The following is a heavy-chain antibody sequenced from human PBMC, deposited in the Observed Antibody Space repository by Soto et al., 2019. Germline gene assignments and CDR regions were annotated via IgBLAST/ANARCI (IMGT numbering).Heavy chain of an antibody. CDR3: ATRRDASFYYYGTDV. Sequence: GGSLRLSCAASGFTFSTYVMSWVRQAPGKGLEWVSAISGSGDGTYYADSVKGRFTISRDNSKNTLFLQMDSLRAGDTAVYYCATRRDASFYYYGTDVWGQGTTVTVSS. J-gene: IGHJ6*02. CDR2: ISGSGDGT. V-gene: IGHV3-23*01. D-gene: IGHD2-2*01. CDR1: GFTFSTYV.